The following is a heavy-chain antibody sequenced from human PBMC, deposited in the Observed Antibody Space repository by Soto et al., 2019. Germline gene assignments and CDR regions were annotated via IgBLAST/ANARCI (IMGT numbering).Heavy chain of an antibody. CDR3: AKSQDSSGYYLDYYYSGMDV. Sequence: QPGGSLRLSCAASGFTFDDYTMHWVRQAPGKGLEWVSLISWDGGSTYYADSVKGRFTIPRDNSKNSLYLQMNSLRTEDTALYYCAKSQDSSGYYLDYYYSGMDVWGQGTTVTVYS. CDR1: GFTFDDYT. D-gene: IGHD3-22*01. V-gene: IGHV3-43*01. J-gene: IGHJ6*02. CDR2: ISWDGGST.